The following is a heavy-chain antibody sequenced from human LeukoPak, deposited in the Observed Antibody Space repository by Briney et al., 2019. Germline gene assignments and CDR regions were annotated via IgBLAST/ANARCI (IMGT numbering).Heavy chain of an antibody. Sequence: SETLSLTCTVSGDSINSYHWSWIRQPAGKGLEWIGRIHMSGSTNYSPSLRSRVAISMDNSKNQFSLKLKSVTAADTAVYYCARDDSSRDDSGGYHYWGQGTLVTISS. J-gene: IGHJ4*02. CDR3: ARDDSSRDDSGGYHY. CDR2: IHMSGST. D-gene: IGHD3-22*01. CDR1: GDSINSYH. V-gene: IGHV4-4*07.